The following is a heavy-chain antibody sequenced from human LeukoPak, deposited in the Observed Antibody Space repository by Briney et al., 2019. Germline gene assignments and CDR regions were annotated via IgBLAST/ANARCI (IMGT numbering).Heavy chain of an antibody. V-gene: IGHV3-23*01. J-gene: IGHJ4*02. Sequence: PGGSLRLSCAASGLTFSSYVMSWVRQAPGKGLEWVSGISGAGGSTYYADSVKGRFTISRDNSKNTLYLQMNSLRAEDTAVCYCARDSTQYSFDHWGQGTLVTVSS. CDR1: GLTFSSYV. CDR3: ARDSTQYSFDH. CDR2: ISGAGGST. D-gene: IGHD5/OR15-5a*01.